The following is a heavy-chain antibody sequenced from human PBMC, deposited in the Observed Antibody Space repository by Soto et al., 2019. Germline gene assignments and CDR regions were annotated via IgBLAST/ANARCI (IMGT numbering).Heavy chain of an antibody. D-gene: IGHD6-6*01. CDR3: ARVGKYRSSSNWFDT. J-gene: IGHJ5*02. Sequence: PSETLSLTCTVSGGSISSYYWSWIRQPAGKGLEWIGRIYTSGSTNYNPSLKSRVTMSVDTSKNQFSLKLSSVTAADTAVYYCARVGKYRSSSNWFDTWGQGTLVTVSS. CDR1: GGSISSYY. CDR2: IYTSGST. V-gene: IGHV4-4*07.